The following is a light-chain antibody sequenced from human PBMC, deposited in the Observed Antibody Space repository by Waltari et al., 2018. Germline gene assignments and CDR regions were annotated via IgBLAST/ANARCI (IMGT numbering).Light chain of an antibody. CDR2: KAS. J-gene: IGKJ2*01. Sequence: DIQMTQSPSTLSAFVGDRDTITCRASQSISSWLAWYQQKPGKAPKVLIYKASSLESGVPSRFSGSGSGTEFTLTISSLQPDDFATYYCQQYNSYSYTFGQGTKLEI. CDR3: QQYNSYSYT. V-gene: IGKV1-5*03. CDR1: QSISSW.